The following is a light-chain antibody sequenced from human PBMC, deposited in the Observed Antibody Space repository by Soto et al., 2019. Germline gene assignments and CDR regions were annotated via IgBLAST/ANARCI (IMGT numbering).Light chain of an antibody. CDR1: SSDVGNFNL. J-gene: IGLJ1*01. V-gene: IGLV2-23*01. CDR2: EAN. Sequence: QSVLTQPASVSGSPGQSITISCTGTSSDVGNFNLVSWYQQHPGKAPKLMIYEANKRPSGVSSRFSGSKSGNTASLTISGLRSEDEADYHCCSYAGGSTYVFGTGTQLTVL. CDR3: CSYAGGSTYV.